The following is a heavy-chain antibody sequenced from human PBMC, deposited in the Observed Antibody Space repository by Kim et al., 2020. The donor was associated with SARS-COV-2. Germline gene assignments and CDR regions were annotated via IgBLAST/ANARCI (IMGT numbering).Heavy chain of an antibody. V-gene: IGHV3-48*03. CDR3: ARLPRYYGSGSPPDY. J-gene: IGHJ4*02. Sequence: SMKGRITISRDTAKNSLYLQMNSLRAEDTAVYYWARLPRYYGSGSPPDYWGQGTLVTVSS. D-gene: IGHD3-10*01.